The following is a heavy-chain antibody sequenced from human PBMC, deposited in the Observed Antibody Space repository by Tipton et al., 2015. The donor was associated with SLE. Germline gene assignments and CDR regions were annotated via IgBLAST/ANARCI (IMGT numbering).Heavy chain of an antibody. CDR1: GFTFRSSA. V-gene: IGHV3-23*03. CDR3: AKEMFDFWFAP. J-gene: IGHJ5*02. CDR2: MNSGGTT. Sequence: SLRLSCTASGFTFRSSAMTWVRQAPGKGPEWVSLMNSGGTTYYADSVKGRFTISRDASKNTLYLQMNSLRPEDTAIYFCAKEMFDFWFAPWGRGTLVTVSS. D-gene: IGHD3-10*02.